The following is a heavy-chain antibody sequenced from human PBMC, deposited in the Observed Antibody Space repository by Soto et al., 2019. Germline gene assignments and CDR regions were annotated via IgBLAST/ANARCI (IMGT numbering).Heavy chain of an antibody. Sequence: GGSLRLSCAASGFTFKNYGMSWVRQAPGKGLEWVSAISGSGGNTYYADSVKGRFTISRDNSKNTLFLQVYSLGPEDTAVYFCTPPKGYDSSDYYHDAFDIWGQGTMVTVSS. CDR3: TPPKGYDSSDYYHDAFDI. V-gene: IGHV3-23*01. J-gene: IGHJ3*02. D-gene: IGHD3-22*01. CDR2: ISGSGGNT. CDR1: GFTFKNYG.